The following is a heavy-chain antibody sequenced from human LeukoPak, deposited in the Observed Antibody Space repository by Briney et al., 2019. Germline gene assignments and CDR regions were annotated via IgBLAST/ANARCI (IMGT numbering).Heavy chain of an antibody. CDR3: ARDESTEPTYYYFYMDV. CDR2: ISGSSSST. CDR1: GVTFSSYA. D-gene: IGHD1-14*01. V-gene: IGHV3-48*01. Sequence: GGSLRLSCAASGVTFSSYAMSWVRRAPGKGLEWVSLISGSSSSTYFADSVKGRFTISRDNGKNSLYLQMNSLRAEDTAVYYCARDESTEPTYYYFYMDVWGKGTTVTVSS. J-gene: IGHJ6*03.